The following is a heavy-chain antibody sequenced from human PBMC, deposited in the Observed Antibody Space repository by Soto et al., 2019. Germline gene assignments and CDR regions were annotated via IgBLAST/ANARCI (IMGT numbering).Heavy chain of an antibody. CDR3: ARHHGPTTSENWFDP. J-gene: IGHJ5*02. CDR2: ISTYSGDT. V-gene: IGHV1-18*01. Sequence: ASVKVSCKASGYTFFTYDISGVGQAPGQGLEWMGWISTYSGDTKYAQKFQGRVTMTTDTSTTTAYLELRSLRSDDTAVYYCARHHGPTTSENWFDPWGQGTLVTVSS. D-gene: IGHD5-12*01. CDR1: GYTFFTYD.